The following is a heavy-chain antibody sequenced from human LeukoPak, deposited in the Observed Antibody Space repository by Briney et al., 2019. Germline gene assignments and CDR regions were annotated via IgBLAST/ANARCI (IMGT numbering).Heavy chain of an antibody. Sequence: ASVKVSCKASGYTFTSYDINWVRQATGQGPEWMGWMNPNSGNTGYAQKFQGRVTMTRNTSISTAYMELSSLRSEDTAVYYCARVSMVRGVIIDYYYMDVWGKGTTVTISS. J-gene: IGHJ6*03. CDR1: GYTFTSYD. V-gene: IGHV1-8*01. D-gene: IGHD3-10*01. CDR2: MNPNSGNT. CDR3: ARVSMVRGVIIDYYYMDV.